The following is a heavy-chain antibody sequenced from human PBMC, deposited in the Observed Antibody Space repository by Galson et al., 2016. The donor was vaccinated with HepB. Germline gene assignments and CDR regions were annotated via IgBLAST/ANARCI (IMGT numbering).Heavy chain of an antibody. J-gene: IGHJ2*01. D-gene: IGHD6-19*01. Sequence: ETLSLTCTVSGGSISSSSDYWGWTRQPPGKGLEWIGSIYYSGRTYNNPSLRSRVSISVDTSKNQFSLKLSSVTAADTGVYYCARHAPNEGSGWILYFDLWGRGTLVTVSS. CDR2: IYYSGRT. CDR3: ARHAPNEGSGWILYFDL. V-gene: IGHV4-39*01. CDR1: GGSISSSSDY.